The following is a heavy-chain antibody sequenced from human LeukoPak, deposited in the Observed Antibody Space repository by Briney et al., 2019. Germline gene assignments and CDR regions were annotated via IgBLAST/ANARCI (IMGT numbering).Heavy chain of an antibody. CDR2: ILYTGRT. D-gene: IGHD1-26*01. CDR3: ARRDVGATIDY. CDR1: GDSISSSGFY. Sequence: PSETLSLTCTVSGDSISSSGFYTAWIRQPPGKGLEWIGSILYTGRTFYNPSLKSRVTISVDTSKNQFSLRLGSVTASDTAVYYCARRDVGATIDYWGQGTLVTVSS. V-gene: IGHV4-39*01. J-gene: IGHJ4*02.